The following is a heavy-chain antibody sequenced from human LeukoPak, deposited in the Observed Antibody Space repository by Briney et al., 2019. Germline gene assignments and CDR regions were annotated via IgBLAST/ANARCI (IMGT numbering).Heavy chain of an antibody. Sequence: GSLRLSCAASGFTFSSYSMNWVRQPPGKGLEWIGEINHSGSTNYNPSLKSRVTISVDTSKNQFSLKLSSVTAADTAVYYCARSSSSPYYYYYGMDVWGQGTTVTVSS. D-gene: IGHD6-6*01. CDR2: INHSGST. J-gene: IGHJ6*02. CDR3: ARSSSSPYYYYYGMDV. CDR1: GFTFSSYS. V-gene: IGHV4-34*01.